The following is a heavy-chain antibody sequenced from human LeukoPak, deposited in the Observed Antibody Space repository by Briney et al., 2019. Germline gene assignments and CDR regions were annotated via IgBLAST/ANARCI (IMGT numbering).Heavy chain of an antibody. J-gene: IGHJ5*02. CDR2: IYYSGST. CDR3: ARFTVVVEENWFDP. V-gene: IGHV4-59*01. Sequence: SETLSLTCTVSGGSISSYYWSWIRQPPGKGLEWIGYIYYSGSTNYNPSLKSRVTISVDTSKNQFSLKLSSVTAADTAVYYCARFTVVVEENWFDPWGQGTLVTVSS. D-gene: IGHD2-15*01. CDR1: GGSISSYY.